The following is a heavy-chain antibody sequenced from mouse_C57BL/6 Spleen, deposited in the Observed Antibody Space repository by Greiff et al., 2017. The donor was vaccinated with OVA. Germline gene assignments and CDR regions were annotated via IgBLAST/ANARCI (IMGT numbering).Heavy chain of an antibody. V-gene: IGHV1-82*01. CDR1: GYAFSSSW. CDR3: AGDVNYLFDY. CDR2: IYPGDGDT. D-gene: IGHD2-1*01. Sequence: VQLQQSGPELVKPGASVKISCKASGYAFSSSWMNWVKQRPGKGLEWIGRIYPGDGDTNYNGKFKGKATLTADKSSSTAYMQRSSLTSEDSAVSFCAGDVNYLFDYWGQGTTLTVSS. J-gene: IGHJ2*01.